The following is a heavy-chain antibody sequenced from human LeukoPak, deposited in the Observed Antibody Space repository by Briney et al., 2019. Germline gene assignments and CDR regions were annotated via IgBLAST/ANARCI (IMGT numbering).Heavy chain of an antibody. V-gene: IGHV3-23*01. J-gene: IGHJ4*02. CDR3: AKDRPNYYGTNGHYYTRNGDY. Sequence: GGSLRLSCAASGFTFNNYAMSWVRQAPGKGLEWVSSISGSGDYTFYADSVKGRFTISRDNSKDPLYLQMNSLRVEDTAIYYCAKDRPNYYGTNGHYYTRNGDYWGQGTLVTVSS. D-gene: IGHD3-22*01. CDR1: GFTFNNYA. CDR2: ISGSGDYT.